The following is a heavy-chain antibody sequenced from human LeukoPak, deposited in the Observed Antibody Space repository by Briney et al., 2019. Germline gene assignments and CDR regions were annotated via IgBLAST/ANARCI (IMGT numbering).Heavy chain of an antibody. CDR3: ARETSQKGAHYMDV. CDR1: GGSISSYY. V-gene: IGHV4-59*01. CDR2: IYYSGST. Sequence: SETLSLTGTVSGGSISSYYWSWIRQPPGKGLEWIGYIYYSGSTNYNPSLKSRVTISVDTSKNQFSLKLSSVTAADTAVYYCARETSQKGAHYMDVWGKGTTVTIS. D-gene: IGHD3-16*01. J-gene: IGHJ6*03.